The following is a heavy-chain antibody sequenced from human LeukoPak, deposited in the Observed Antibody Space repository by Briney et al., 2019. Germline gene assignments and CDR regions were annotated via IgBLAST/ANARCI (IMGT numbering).Heavy chain of an antibody. CDR3: ARVGYSSSWFFFNF. CDR2: LSSTGTT. D-gene: IGHD6-13*01. Sequence: GGSLRLSCAASGVSFSSYGMSWVRQAPGKGVEWVSTLSSTGTTFYSGSVEGRFTISRANSENTPYLQMDSLRAADTALYYCARVGYSSSWFFFNFWGQGTLVTVSS. CDR1: GVSFSSYG. V-gene: IGHV3-23*05. J-gene: IGHJ4*02.